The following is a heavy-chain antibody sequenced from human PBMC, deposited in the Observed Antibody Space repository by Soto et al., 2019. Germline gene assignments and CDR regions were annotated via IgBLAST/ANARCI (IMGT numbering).Heavy chain of an antibody. V-gene: IGHV4-4*07. CDR1: GGSISSYY. J-gene: IGHJ4*02. CDR2: IYTSGST. Sequence: QVQLQESGPGLVKPSETLSLTCTVSGGSISSYYWSWIRQPAGKGLEWIGRIYTSGSTNYNPSLKSRVTMSVDTSKNQFSLKLSSVTAADTAVYYCAAQGGGRHSGCAFVDYWGQGTLVTVSS. D-gene: IGHD6-19*01. CDR3: AAQGGGRHSGCAFVDY.